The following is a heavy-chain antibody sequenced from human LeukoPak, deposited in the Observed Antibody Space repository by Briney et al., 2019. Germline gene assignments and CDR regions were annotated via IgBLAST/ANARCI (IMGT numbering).Heavy chain of an antibody. D-gene: IGHD6-13*01. Sequence: PGGSLRLSCAASGFTVSSNYMSWVRQAPGKGLEWVSVIYSGGSTYYADSVKGRFTISRDNSKNTLYLQMNSLRAEDTAVYYCARASSWATGFDYWGQGTLVTVSS. J-gene: IGHJ4*02. CDR3: ARASSWATGFDY. CDR1: GFTVSSNY. CDR2: IYSGGST. V-gene: IGHV3-66*01.